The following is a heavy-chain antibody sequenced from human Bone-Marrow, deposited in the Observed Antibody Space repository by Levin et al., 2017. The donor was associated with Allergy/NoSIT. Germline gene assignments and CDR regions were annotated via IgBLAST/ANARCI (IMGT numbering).Heavy chain of an antibody. D-gene: IGHD5-18*01. CDR1: GFTFSGYG. CDR2: ISYDGSIK. J-gene: IGHJ3*02. Sequence: GESLKISCAASGFTFSGYGMHWVRQAPGKGLEWVAVISYDGSIKYYADSVKGRFTISRDNSKNTVFLQMNSLRAEDTAVYYCAKDTTMVALGDVFDIWGQGTMVTVSS. CDR3: AKDTTMVALGDVFDI. V-gene: IGHV3-30*18.